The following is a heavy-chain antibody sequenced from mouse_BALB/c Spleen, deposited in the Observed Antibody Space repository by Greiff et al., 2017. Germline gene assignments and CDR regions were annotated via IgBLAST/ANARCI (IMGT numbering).Heavy chain of an antibody. CDR1: GFTFSSYA. CDR2: ISSGGST. Sequence: DVHLVESGGGLVKPGGSLKLSCAASGFTFSSYAMSWVRQTPEKRLEWVASISSGGSTYYPDSVKGRFTISRDNARNILYLQMSSLRSEDTAMYYCARRDGNWFAYWGQGTLVTVSA. D-gene: IGHD2-1*01. V-gene: IGHV5-6-5*01. CDR3: ARRDGNWFAY. J-gene: IGHJ3*01.